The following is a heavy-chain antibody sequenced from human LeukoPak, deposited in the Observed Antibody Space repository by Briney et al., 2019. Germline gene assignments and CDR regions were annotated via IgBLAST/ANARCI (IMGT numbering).Heavy chain of an antibody. CDR3: ALGATPPPDC. D-gene: IGHD1-26*01. V-gene: IGHV4-34*01. J-gene: IGHJ4*02. CDR2: INHSGST. Sequence: SETLSLTCAVYGGSFSGYYWSWIRQPPGKGLEWIGEINHSGSTNYNPSLKSRVTISVDTSKNQFSLKLSSVTAADTAVYYCALGATPPPDCWGQGTLVTVSS. CDR1: GGSFSGYY.